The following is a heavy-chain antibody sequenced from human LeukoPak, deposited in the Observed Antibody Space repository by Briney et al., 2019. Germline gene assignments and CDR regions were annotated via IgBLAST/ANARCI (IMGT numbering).Heavy chain of an antibody. D-gene: IGHD3-10*01. J-gene: IGHJ5*02. Sequence: SVKVSCKASGGTFSSYAISWVRQAPGQGLEWMGGIIPIFGTANYAQKFQGRVTITADKSTSTAYMELSSLRSEDTAVYYCARDCYYGSGSWFDPWGQGTLVTVSS. CDR2: IIPIFGTA. CDR1: GGTFSSYA. CDR3: ARDCYYGSGSWFDP. V-gene: IGHV1-69*06.